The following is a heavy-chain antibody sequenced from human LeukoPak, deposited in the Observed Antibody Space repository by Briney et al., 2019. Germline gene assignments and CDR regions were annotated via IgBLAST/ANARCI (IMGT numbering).Heavy chain of an antibody. CDR1: GYIFTGYY. J-gene: IGHJ4*02. CDR2: INPNSGDT. Sequence: ASVKVSCKASGYIFTGYYVHWVRQAPGQGLEWMGWINPNSGDTNYAQKFQGRVTMTRDTSISTAYMELSRLRSDDTAVYFCARGYYESGGYADNWGQGTLVTVSS. D-gene: IGHD3-22*01. V-gene: IGHV1-2*02. CDR3: ARGYYESGGYADN.